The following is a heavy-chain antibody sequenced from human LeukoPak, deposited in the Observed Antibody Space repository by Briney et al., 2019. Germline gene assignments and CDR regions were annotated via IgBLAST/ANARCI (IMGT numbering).Heavy chain of an antibody. CDR2: IYSTGTT. J-gene: IGHJ5*02. CDR1: GFAVRSNY. V-gene: IGHV3-66*03. D-gene: IGHD3-10*01. Sequence: GGSLRLSCAVSGFAVRSNYVSWVRQAPGKGLEWVSVIYSTGTTFYADSVKGRFTISRDDSKNTVYLQMNSLRSEDTAVYFCARDRGPGWFDPWGQGTLVTVSS. CDR3: ARDRGPGWFDP.